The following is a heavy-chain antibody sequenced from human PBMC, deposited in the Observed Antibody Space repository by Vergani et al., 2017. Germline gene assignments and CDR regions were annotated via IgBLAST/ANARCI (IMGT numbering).Heavy chain of an antibody. D-gene: IGHD4/OR15-4a*01. J-gene: IGHJ6*02. CDR1: GGTFSSYG. CDR3: ARALGPDYYYYFGMDV. V-gene: IGHV1-69*12. CDR2: IIPIFGPA. Sequence: QVQLVQSGAEVKKPGSSVKVSCKASGGTFSSYGISWVRQAPGQGLEWMGGIIPIFGPANYAQKFRGRVTITADESTSTAYMELSSLRSDDTAVYYCARALGPDYYYYFGMDVWGQGTTVTVSS.